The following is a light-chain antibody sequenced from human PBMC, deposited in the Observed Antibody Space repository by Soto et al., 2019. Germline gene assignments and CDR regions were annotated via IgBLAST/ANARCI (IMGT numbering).Light chain of an antibody. CDR2: EAS. V-gene: IGKV1-9*01. CDR3: QQTRSYPST. J-gene: IGKJ4*01. Sequence: IQLTQSPSSLSASIGARVPITCRASQDINSYLAWYQQKPGKAPNLLIYEASILQRGVPSRFSGSNSGTDFTLTISSLQAEDFATYYCQQTRSYPSTFGGGTKVDIK. CDR1: QDINSY.